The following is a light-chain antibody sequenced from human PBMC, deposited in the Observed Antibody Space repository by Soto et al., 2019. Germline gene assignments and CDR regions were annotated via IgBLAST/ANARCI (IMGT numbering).Light chain of an antibody. J-gene: IGKJ5*01. CDR1: QSVTSNY. V-gene: IGKV3D-20*02. Sequence: PVERAPLSCRASQSVTSNYLAWYQQTPGQAPRLLFFGASIRATGIPDRFSGSGSGTDFTLTISSLQSEDFAVYYCQQRNIWPPVTFGQGTRLEIK. CDR3: QQRNIWPPVT. CDR2: GAS.